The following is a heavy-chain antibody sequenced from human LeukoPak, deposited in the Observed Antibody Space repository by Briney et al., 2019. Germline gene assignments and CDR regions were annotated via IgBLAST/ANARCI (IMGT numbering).Heavy chain of an antibody. CDR2: IYWDDDK. CDR3: ARKGNRGDAFDI. J-gene: IGHJ3*02. Sequence: ESGPTLVNPTQTLTLTCTFSGFSLSTSGVGVGWFRQPPGKALEWLALIYWDDDKRCSSSLQSRLTIAKDTSNNQVVLAMANMDPVDTATYYCARKGNRGDAFDIWGQGTMVTVSS. CDR1: GFSLSTSGVG. V-gene: IGHV2-5*02. D-gene: IGHD3-10*01.